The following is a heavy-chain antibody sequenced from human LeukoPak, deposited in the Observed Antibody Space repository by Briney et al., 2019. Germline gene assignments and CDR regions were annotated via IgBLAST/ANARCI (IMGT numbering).Heavy chain of an antibody. CDR1: GYTFTGYY. J-gene: IGHJ5*02. Sequence: ASVKVSCKASGYTFTGYYMHWVRQAPGQGLEWMGWINPNSGGTNYAQKFQGRVTTTRDTSISTAYMELSRLRSDDTAVYYCARDPSGNNWLDPWGQGTLVTVSS. D-gene: IGHD1-14*01. CDR3: ARDPSGNNWLDP. V-gene: IGHV1-2*02. CDR2: INPNSGGT.